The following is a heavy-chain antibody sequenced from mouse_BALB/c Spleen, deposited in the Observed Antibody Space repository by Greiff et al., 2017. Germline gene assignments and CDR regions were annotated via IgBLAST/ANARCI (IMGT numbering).Heavy chain of an antibody. J-gene: IGHJ3*01. CDR2: ISRGGDNT. CDR1: GFAFSSYD. D-gene: IGHD6-2*01. Sequence: EVQLQESGGGLVKPGGSLKLSCAASGFAFSSYDLSWVRQTPEKRLEWVAYISRGGDNTYYPDTVKGRFTISRDNVKNTLYLQLSSLKSEDTAMYYCSRHISAYRGFAYWGQGTLVTVSA. V-gene: IGHV5-12-1*01. CDR3: SRHISAYRGFAY.